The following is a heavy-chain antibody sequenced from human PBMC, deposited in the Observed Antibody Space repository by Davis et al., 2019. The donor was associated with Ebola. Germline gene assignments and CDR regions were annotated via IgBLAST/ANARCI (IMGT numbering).Heavy chain of an antibody. Sequence: PSETLSLTCTVSGGSIKTHYWSWIRQPPGKGLEWIGYIYYSGSTNYNPSLKSRVTISVDTSKNQFSLKLSSVTAADAAVYYCMRRLTTSAAFDFWGQGTVVTVSS. CDR1: GGSIKTHY. CDR3: MRRLTTSAAFDF. V-gene: IGHV4-59*08. J-gene: IGHJ3*01. CDR2: IYYSGST. D-gene: IGHD1-14*01.